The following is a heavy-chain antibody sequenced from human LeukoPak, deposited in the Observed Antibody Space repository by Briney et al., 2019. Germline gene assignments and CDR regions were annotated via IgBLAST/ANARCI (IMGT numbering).Heavy chain of an antibody. CDR2: INRSGSP. CDR1: GGSFSGYI. V-gene: IGHV4-34*01. Sequence: PSETLSLTCAVYGGSFSGYIWGWIRQPPGKGLEWIGEINRSGSPNYNPSLKSRVTISVDTSKNQFSLKLSSVTAADTAVYYCARTYSGSYYDYWGQGTLVTVSS. CDR3: ARTYSGSYYDY. D-gene: IGHD1-26*01. J-gene: IGHJ4*02.